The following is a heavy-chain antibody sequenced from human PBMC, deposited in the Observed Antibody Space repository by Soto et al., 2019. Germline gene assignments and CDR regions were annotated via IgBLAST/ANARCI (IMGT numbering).Heavy chain of an antibody. CDR1: GFTFSSYA. V-gene: IGHV3-30-3*01. D-gene: IGHD2-2*01. CDR2: ISYDGSNK. Sequence: GSLRLSCAASGFTFSSYAMHWVRQAPGKGLEWVAVISYDGSNKYYADSVKGRFTISRDNSKNTLYLQMNSLRAEDTAVYYCARAGKGGRYCSSTSCWFDYWGQGTLVTVSS. J-gene: IGHJ4*02. CDR3: ARAGKGGRYCSSTSCWFDY.